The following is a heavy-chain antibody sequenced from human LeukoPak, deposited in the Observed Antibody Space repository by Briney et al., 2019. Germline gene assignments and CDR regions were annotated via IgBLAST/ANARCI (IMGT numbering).Heavy chain of an antibody. CDR2: IYSGGST. J-gene: IGHJ4*02. CDR3: AKDRGVDTAMVPIFDY. CDR1: GFTVSSNY. D-gene: IGHD5-18*01. Sequence: PGGSLGLSCAASGFTVSSNYMSWVRQAPGKGLEWVSVIYSGGSTYYADSVKGRFTISRDNSKNTLYLQMNSLRAEDTAVYYCAKDRGVDTAMVPIFDYWGQGTLVTVSS. V-gene: IGHV3-53*01.